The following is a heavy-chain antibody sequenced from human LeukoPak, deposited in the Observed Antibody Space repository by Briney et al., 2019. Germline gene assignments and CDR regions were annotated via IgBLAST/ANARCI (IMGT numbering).Heavy chain of an antibody. CDR2: IRNDGTNK. Sequence: PGGCLRLSCAASGFTFSSYGMHWVRQAPGKGLEWVAHIRNDGTNKYYADSVKGRFTISRDNSKNTLSLPMNSLRAEDTAVYYGARDYMDVWGKGTTVTVSS. CDR1: GFTFSSYG. V-gene: IGHV3-30*02. J-gene: IGHJ6*03. CDR3: ARDYMDV.